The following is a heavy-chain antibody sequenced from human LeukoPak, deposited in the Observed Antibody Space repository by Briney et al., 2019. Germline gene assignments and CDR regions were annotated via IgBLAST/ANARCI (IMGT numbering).Heavy chain of an antibody. D-gene: IGHD6-13*01. CDR2: IYSGGST. CDR3: ARGESYSSSCYWVKY. Sequence: GGSLRLSCAASGFTVSSNYMSWVRQAPGKGLEWVSVIYSGGSTYYADSVKGRFTISRDNSKNTLYLQMKSLRAEDTAMYYCARGESYSSSCYWVKYWGQGTLVTVSS. V-gene: IGHV3-66*01. CDR1: GFTVSSNY. J-gene: IGHJ4*02.